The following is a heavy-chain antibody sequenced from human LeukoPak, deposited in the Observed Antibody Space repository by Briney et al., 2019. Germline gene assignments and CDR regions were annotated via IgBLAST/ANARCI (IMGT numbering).Heavy chain of an antibody. CDR1: GGSFSGYY. CDR2: INHSGST. V-gene: IGHV4-34*01. Sequence: SETLSLTCAVYGGSFSGYYWSWIRQPPGKGLEWIGVINHSGSTNYNPSLKSRVTISVDTSKNQFSLKLSSVTAADTAVYYCARGRRSSSWYIVFWFDPWGQGTLVTVSS. D-gene: IGHD6-13*01. CDR3: ARGRRSSSWYIVFWFDP. J-gene: IGHJ5*02.